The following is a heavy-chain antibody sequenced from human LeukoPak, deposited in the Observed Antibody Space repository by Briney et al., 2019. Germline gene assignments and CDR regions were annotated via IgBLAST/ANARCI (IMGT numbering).Heavy chain of an antibody. CDR2: INSDGSST. J-gene: IGHJ4*02. CDR3: ARGSTRKWELLDY. CDR1: GFTFSSYW. V-gene: IGHV3-74*01. D-gene: IGHD1-26*01. Sequence: GGSLRLSCAASGFTFSSYWMPWVRHAPGKGLVWVSRINSDGSSTTYADFVKGRFIISRDNAKNTLYLEMDSLRAEDTAVYYCARGSTRKWELLDYWGQGTLATVSS.